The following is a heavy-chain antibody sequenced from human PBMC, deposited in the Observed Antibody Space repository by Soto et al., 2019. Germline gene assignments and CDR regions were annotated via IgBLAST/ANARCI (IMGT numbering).Heavy chain of an antibody. V-gene: IGHV4-4*07. CDR3: ARSGNSGYSPHDY. D-gene: IGHD5-12*01. CDR2: IYTSGRT. J-gene: IGHJ4*02. CDR1: GGSISSYY. Sequence: QVQLQESGPGLVKPSETLSLTCTVSGGSISSYYWSWIRQPAGKGLEWIGRIYTSGRTNYNPSLKSRLTMSVDTSRNQFSLRLRSVTAADTAVYYCARSGNSGYSPHDYWGQGTLVTVSS.